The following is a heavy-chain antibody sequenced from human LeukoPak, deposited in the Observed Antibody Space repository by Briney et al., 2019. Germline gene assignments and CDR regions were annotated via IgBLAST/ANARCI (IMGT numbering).Heavy chain of an antibody. J-gene: IGHJ5*02. D-gene: IGHD3-10*01. Sequence: GGSLRLSCAASGFISSSYWMHWVRQAPGKGLVWVSRINSDGSSINYADSVKGRFTISRDNAKNTLYLQMNSLRAEDAAVYYCARGRGPYGWFDPWGQGTLVTVSS. CDR1: GFISSSYW. CDR3: ARGRGPYGWFDP. V-gene: IGHV3-74*01. CDR2: INSDGSSI.